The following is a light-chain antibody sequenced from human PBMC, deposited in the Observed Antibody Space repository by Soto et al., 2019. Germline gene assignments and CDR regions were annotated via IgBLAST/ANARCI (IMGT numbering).Light chain of an antibody. CDR2: TAS. J-gene: IGKJ5*01. CDR3: QQTYSLPPVT. V-gene: IGKV1-39*01. CDR1: QSISRY. Sequence: DIQMTQSPSSLSASVGDRVTITCRASQSISRYLSWYQHKPGKAPKLLIYTASSLHTGVPSRFIGSGSGTHFTLTIRNLQPEDFATYYCQQTYSLPPVTFGQGTRLEIK.